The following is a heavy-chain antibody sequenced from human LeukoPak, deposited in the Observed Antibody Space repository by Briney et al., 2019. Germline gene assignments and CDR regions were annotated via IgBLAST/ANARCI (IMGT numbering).Heavy chain of an antibody. V-gene: IGHV3-74*01. D-gene: IGHD6-6*01. CDR2: IHSDGTGT. CDR3: ARDQNYSSSTHDPYYYYGMDV. J-gene: IGHJ6*02. CDR1: GFTFSSYW. Sequence: GGSLRLSCVASGFTFSSYWMHWVRQAPGKGLVWVSRIHSDGTGTSYADSVKGRFTISRDNAKNTLYLQMNSLRAEDTAVYYCARDQNYSSSTHDPYYYYGMDVWGQGTTVTVSS.